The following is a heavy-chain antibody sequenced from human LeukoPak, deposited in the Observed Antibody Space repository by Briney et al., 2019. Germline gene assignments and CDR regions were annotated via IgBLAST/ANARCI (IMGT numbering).Heavy chain of an antibody. CDR3: ARHVRDGYNLFDY. J-gene: IGHJ4*02. CDR1: GGSISSYY. Sequence: PSETLSLTCTVSGGSISSYYWSWIRQPPGKGLEWIGYIYYSGSTNYNPSLKSRVTISVDTSKNQFSLKLSSVTAADTAVYYCARHVRDGYNLFDYWGQGTLVTVSS. V-gene: IGHV4-59*08. CDR2: IYYSGST. D-gene: IGHD5-24*01.